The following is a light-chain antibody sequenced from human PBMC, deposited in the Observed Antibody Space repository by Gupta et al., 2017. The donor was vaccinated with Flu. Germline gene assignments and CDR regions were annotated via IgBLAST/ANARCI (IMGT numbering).Light chain of an antibody. CDR3: QQYGSSPRLT. Sequence: EIVLTQSPGTPSLSPGERATLSCRASQSVSSSYLAWYQQKPGQAPRLLIYGAASRATGIPDRFSGSGSGTDFTLTISRLEPEDFAVYYCQQYGSSPRLTFGGGTKVEIK. V-gene: IGKV3-20*01. J-gene: IGKJ4*01. CDR1: QSVSSSY. CDR2: GAA.